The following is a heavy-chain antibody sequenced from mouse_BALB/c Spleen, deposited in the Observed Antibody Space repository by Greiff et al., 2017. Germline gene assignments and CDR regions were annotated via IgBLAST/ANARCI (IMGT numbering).Heavy chain of an antibody. CDR2: ISSGSSTI. V-gene: IGHV5-17*02. J-gene: IGHJ2*01. D-gene: IGHD2-1*01. CDR3: ARGDYGNSYFDY. Sequence: EVKVEESGGGLVQPGGSRKLSCAASGFTFSSFGMHWVRQAPEKGLEWVAYISSGSSTIYYADTVKGRFTISRDNPKNTLFLQMTSLRSEDTAMYYCARGDYGNSYFDYWGQGTTLTVSS. CDR1: GFTFSSFG.